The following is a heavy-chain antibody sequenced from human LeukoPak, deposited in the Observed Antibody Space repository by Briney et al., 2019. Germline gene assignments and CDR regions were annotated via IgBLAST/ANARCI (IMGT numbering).Heavy chain of an antibody. Sequence: GGSLRLSCAASGFTFSSYAMSWVRQAPGKGLEWVSAISGSGGSTYYADSVKGRFTISRDNSKNTLYLQMNSLRAEDTAVYYCAKPFRSPRGIAARLLPNYYYYMDVWGKGTTVTVSS. CDR3: AKPFRSPRGIAARLLPNYYYYMDV. V-gene: IGHV3-23*01. J-gene: IGHJ6*03. D-gene: IGHD6-6*01. CDR2: ISGSGGST. CDR1: GFTFSSYA.